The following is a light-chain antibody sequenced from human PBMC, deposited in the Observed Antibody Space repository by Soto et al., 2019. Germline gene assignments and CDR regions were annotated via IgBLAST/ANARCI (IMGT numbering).Light chain of an antibody. V-gene: IGKV1-13*02. Sequence: IPLTQSPASLSASVGDRVTITCRASQGISSALAWYQQKPGKAPKVLIYDAANLKSGVPLRFSGSGSGTDFTLTISSLQPEDFATYYCQQFKSYPLTFGGGTKVQIK. CDR3: QQFKSYPLT. CDR2: DAA. CDR1: QGISSA. J-gene: IGKJ4*01.